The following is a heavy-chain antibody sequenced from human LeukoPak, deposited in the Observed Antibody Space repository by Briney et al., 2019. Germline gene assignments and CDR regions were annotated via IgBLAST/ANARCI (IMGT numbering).Heavy chain of an antibody. CDR3: ARGPAPDY. Sequence: SETLSLTCAVYGGSFSGYYWSWIRQPPGKGLEWIGEINHSGSTNYNPSLKSRVTISVDTSKNQFSLKLSSVTAADTAVYYCARGPAPDYWGQGTLVTVSS. CDR1: GGSFSGYY. CDR2: INHSGST. J-gene: IGHJ4*02. V-gene: IGHV4-34*01.